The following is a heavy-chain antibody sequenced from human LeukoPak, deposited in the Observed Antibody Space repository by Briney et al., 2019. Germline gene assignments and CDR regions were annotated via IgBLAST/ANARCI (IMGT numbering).Heavy chain of an antibody. V-gene: IGHV4-38-2*02. J-gene: IGHJ4*02. CDR1: GYSISSGFY. D-gene: IGHD3-22*01. Sequence: SETLSLTCTVSGYSISSGFYWGWIRQPPGKGLEWIGSIYHSGSTYYNPSLKSRVTISVDTSKNQFSLKLSSVTAADTAVYYCARVKNYYDSSGYYPLGYWGQGTPVTVSS. CDR3: ARVKNYYDSSGYYPLGY. CDR2: IYHSGST.